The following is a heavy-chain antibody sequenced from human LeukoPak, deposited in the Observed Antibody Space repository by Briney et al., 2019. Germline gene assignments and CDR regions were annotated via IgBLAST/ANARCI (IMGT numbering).Heavy chain of an antibody. J-gene: IGHJ5*02. Sequence: ASVKVSCKASGYTLTAYYIYWVRQAPGQGLEWMGRINPNSGGTDYAQNFQGRVTMTRDMSTSTAYMELSSLRSEDTAVYYCAADRIWGRENWFDPWGQGTLVTVSS. CDR1: GYTLTAYY. D-gene: IGHD7-27*01. CDR2: INPNSGGT. CDR3: AADRIWGRENWFDP. V-gene: IGHV1-2*06.